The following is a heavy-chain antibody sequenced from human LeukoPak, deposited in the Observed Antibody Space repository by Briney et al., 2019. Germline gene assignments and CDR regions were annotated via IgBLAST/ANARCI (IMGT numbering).Heavy chain of an antibody. D-gene: IGHD6-13*01. CDR3: ARGRQQLAYFDY. V-gene: IGHV3-53*01. CDR1: GFTVSSNY. CDR2: IYSGGDT. J-gene: IGHJ4*02. Sequence: GGSLRLSCAAPGFTVSSNYMSWVRQAPGKGLEWVSIIYSGGDTYYTDSVKGRFTLSRDNSKNTLFLQMNSLRAEDTAVYYRARGRQQLAYFDYWGQGTLVTVSS.